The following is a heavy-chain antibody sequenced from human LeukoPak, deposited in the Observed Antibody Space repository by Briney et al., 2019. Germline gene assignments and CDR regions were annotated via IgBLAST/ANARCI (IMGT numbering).Heavy chain of an antibody. CDR1: GLTFSSYS. Sequence: GGSLRLSCAASGLTFSSYSMNWVRQAPGKGLEWVSSISSSSNYIYYADSGKGRFTISRDNAKNPLYLQMNSLRAEDTAVYYCARVPHAMVRGVIITEFYFDYWGQGTLVTVSS. D-gene: IGHD3-10*01. CDR3: ARVPHAMVRGVIITEFYFDY. CDR2: ISSSSNYI. V-gene: IGHV3-21*01. J-gene: IGHJ4*02.